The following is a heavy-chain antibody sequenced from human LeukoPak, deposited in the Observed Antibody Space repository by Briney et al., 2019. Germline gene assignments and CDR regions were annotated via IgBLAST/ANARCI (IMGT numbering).Heavy chain of an antibody. CDR3: ARDAIENYDFWSGSYYYFDY. V-gene: IGHV1-46*01. D-gene: IGHD3-3*01. CDR2: INPSGGST. Sequence: GASVKVSCKTSGYTFTRYYIHWVRQAPGQGLEWMRIINPSGGSTTYAQGFQDRVTMTRDTSTSTVYMELSSLTSEDTAVYYCARDAIENYDFWSGSYYYFDYWGQGTLVTVSS. CDR1: GYTFTRYY. J-gene: IGHJ4*02.